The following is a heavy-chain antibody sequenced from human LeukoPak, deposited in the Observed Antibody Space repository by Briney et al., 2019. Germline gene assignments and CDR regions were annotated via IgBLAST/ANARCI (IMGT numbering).Heavy chain of an antibody. D-gene: IGHD3-9*01. J-gene: IGHJ4*02. V-gene: IGHV3-23*01. Sequence: GGSLRLSCAASGFAFNNYVMTWVRQAPGKGLDWFSAISGSGDSTNYADSVKGRFTISRDNAKNTLFLQMNSLRVEDTAVYYCARDVDSQDYFHYWGQGTLVTVSS. CDR2: ISGSGDST. CDR1: GFAFNNYV. CDR3: ARDVDSQDYFHY.